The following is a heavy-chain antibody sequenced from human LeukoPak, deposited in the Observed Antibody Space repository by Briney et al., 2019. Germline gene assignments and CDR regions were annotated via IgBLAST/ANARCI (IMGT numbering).Heavy chain of an antibody. Sequence: ASVKVSRRPSGYIFINFYIHWVRQAPGQGPEWMGWINPNIGATKYAHNFQGRVTLTRDTSVSTAYMELRGLGSDDTAVYYCARAVGDQLMAFDYWGQGTLITVSS. CDR3: ARAVGDQLMAFDY. D-gene: IGHD3-16*01. V-gene: IGHV1-2*02. CDR1: GYIFINFY. J-gene: IGHJ4*02. CDR2: INPNIGAT.